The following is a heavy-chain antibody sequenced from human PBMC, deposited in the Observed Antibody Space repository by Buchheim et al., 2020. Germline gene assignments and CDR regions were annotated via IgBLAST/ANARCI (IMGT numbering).Heavy chain of an antibody. CDR2: IESDGSST. Sequence: EVQLVESGGGLVQPGGSLRLSCAASGFTFSSHWMHWVRQAPGKGLVWVSRIESDGSSTSYADSVKGRFTISRDNGKNTLSLQLNSLRAEDTSVYNCTRDFERDCSSTSCYTPFEYWGQGTL. V-gene: IGHV3-74*01. J-gene: IGHJ4*02. CDR3: TRDFERDCSSTSCYTPFEY. CDR1: GFTFSSHW. D-gene: IGHD2-2*02.